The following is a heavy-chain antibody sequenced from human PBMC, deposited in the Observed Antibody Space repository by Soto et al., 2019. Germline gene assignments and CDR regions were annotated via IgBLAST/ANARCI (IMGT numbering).Heavy chain of an antibody. V-gene: IGHV2-26*01. D-gene: IGHD5-18*01. CDR3: ARTGYGTHYFDY. J-gene: IGHJ4*02. CDR1: GFSLGNARMG. CDR2: IFSNDEK. Sequence: GSGPTLVNPTETLTLTCTVSGFSLGNARMGVSWIRQPPGKALEWLAHIFSNDEKSYSTSLKSRLTISKDTSKSQVVLTMTNMDPVDTATYYCARTGYGTHYFDYWGQGTLVTVSS.